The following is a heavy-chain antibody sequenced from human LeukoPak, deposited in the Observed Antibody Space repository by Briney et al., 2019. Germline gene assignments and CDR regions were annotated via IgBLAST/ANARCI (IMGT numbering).Heavy chain of an antibody. CDR2: IYWDDDR. CDR1: GFSLSTSGVG. Sequence: ESGPTLVNPTQTLTLTCTFSGFSLSTSGVGVGWIRQPPGKALEWVAVIYWDDDRRYSPSLKSRVTITRDTSKNQVVLTMTNMDPGDTAIYYCAHSPDSSGYYYFDHWGQGTLVTVSS. V-gene: IGHV2-5*02. J-gene: IGHJ4*02. CDR3: AHSPDSSGYYYFDH. D-gene: IGHD3-22*01.